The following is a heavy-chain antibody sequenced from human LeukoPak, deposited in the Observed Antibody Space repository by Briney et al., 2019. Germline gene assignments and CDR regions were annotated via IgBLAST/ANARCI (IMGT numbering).Heavy chain of an antibody. CDR1: GGSITSGSYY. V-gene: IGHV4-61*02. D-gene: IGHD5-18*01. CDR2: VYISGST. J-gene: IGHJ4*02. Sequence: SETLSLTCTVSGGSITSGSYYWSWIRQPAGKGPECIGRVYISGSTNYNPSLAGRATISIDTSKNQFSLKLSSVTAADTAVYYCARHVGTAMVLYYFDYWGQGTLVTVSS. CDR3: ARHVGTAMVLYYFDY.